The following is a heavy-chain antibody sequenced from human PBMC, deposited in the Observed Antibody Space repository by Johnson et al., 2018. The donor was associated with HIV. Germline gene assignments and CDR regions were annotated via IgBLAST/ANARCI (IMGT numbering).Heavy chain of an antibody. CDR1: GFIVSSKY. D-gene: IGHD3-3*01. CDR2: LYADGRT. Sequence: VQLVESGGGLVQPGGSLRLSCAASGFIVSSKYMTWFRQAPGKGLEWVSVLYADGRTYYADSVKGRFTISSDNSKNTLYLQMSSLRAEDTAVYYCAILEVVIDHGSFDIWGQGAMVTVSS. CDR3: AILEVVIDHGSFDI. J-gene: IGHJ3*02. V-gene: IGHV3-66*01.